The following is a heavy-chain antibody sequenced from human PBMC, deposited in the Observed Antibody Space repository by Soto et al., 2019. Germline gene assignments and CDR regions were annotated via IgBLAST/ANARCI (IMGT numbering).Heavy chain of an antibody. CDR1: GYTFTSYP. V-gene: IGHV1-46*01. CDR3: AAEIYSGGDCCHFDY. Sequence: SMSFSGKPSGYTFTSYPIHFVRQVPGQGLERMGIINPSGGSTSYAQKFQGRVTMSRDTATGTAYMELSGLRSEDTAMYYCAAEIYSGGDCCHFDYWGQGTLVTVSS. CDR2: INPSGGST. J-gene: IGHJ4*02. D-gene: IGHD2-21*01.